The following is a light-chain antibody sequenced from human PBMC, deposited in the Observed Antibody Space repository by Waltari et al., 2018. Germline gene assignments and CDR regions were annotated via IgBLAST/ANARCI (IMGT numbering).Light chain of an antibody. CDR1: SSDVGGYNY. Sequence: SPGQSITISCTGTSSDVGGYNYVSWYQQHPGKAPKLMIYDVSNRPSGVSNRFSGSKSGNTASLTISGLQAEDEADYYCSSYTSSSSYVFGTGTKVTVL. CDR3: SSYTSSSSYV. J-gene: IGLJ1*01. CDR2: DVS. V-gene: IGLV2-14*03.